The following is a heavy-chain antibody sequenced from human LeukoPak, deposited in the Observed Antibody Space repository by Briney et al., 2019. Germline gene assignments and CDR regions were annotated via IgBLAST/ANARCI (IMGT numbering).Heavy chain of an antibody. Sequence: SETLSLTCTVSGGSISSGGYYWSWIRQHPGKGLEWIGYIYYSGSTYYNPSLKSRVTISIDTSKNQFSLKLSSVTAADTAVYYCARAVVPAAFDYWGQGTLVTVSS. J-gene: IGHJ4*02. CDR2: IYYSGST. V-gene: IGHV4-31*03. D-gene: IGHD2-2*01. CDR1: GGSISSGGYY. CDR3: ARAVVPAAFDY.